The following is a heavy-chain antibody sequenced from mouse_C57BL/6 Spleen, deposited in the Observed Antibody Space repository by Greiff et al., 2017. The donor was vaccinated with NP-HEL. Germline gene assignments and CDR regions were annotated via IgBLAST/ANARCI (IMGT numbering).Heavy chain of an antibody. V-gene: IGHV1-54*01. J-gene: IGHJ1*03. Sequence: QVQLQQSGAELVRPGTSVKVSCKASGYAFTNYLIEWVKQRPGQGLEWIGVINPGSGGTNYNEKFKGKATLTADKSSSTAYMQLSSLTSEDSAVYFCARSGGYDSWYFDVWGTGTTVTVSS. D-gene: IGHD2-2*01. CDR1: GYAFTNYL. CDR2: INPGSGGT. CDR3: ARSGGYDSWYFDV.